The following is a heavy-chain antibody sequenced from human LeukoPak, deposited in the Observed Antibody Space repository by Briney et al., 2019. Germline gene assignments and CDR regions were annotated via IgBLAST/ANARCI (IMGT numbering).Heavy chain of an antibody. CDR3: ARDPNYGSGSYADY. CDR2: ISSGGSTI. D-gene: IGHD3-10*01. Sequence: GGSLRLTCAASEFTFSNYEMNWVRQAPGKGLEWVSYISSGGSTIYYADSVKDRFTISRDNAKNSLYLQMNSLRAEDTAVYYCARDPNYGSGSYADYWGQGTLVTVSS. CDR1: EFTFSNYE. J-gene: IGHJ4*02. V-gene: IGHV3-48*03.